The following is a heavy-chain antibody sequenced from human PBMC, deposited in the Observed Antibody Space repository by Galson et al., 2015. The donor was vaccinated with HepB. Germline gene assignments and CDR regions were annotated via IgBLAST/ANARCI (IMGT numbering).Heavy chain of an antibody. Sequence: SLRLSCAASGFTLSSYSMNWVRQAPGKGLEWVSSISSDSRYIYYADSVKGRFTISRDNAGNSLSLHMNSLRSEDTAVYYCARGGDCSGGSCYPGPMDVWGQGTTVTVSS. CDR3: ARGGDCSGGSCYPGPMDV. D-gene: IGHD2-15*01. CDR1: GFTLSSYS. CDR2: ISSDSRYI. J-gene: IGHJ6*02. V-gene: IGHV3-21*04.